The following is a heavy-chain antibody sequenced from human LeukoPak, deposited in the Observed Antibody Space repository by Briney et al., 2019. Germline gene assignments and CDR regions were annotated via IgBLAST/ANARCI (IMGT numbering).Heavy chain of an antibody. J-gene: IGHJ4*02. CDR1: GGSISSGGYY. CDR2: IYYSGST. V-gene: IGHV4-31*03. D-gene: IGHD2-2*02. CDR3: ARVEAATAIPTFDY. Sequence: SETLSLTCTVSGGSISSGGYYWSWIRQHPGKGLEWIGYIYYSGSTYYNPSLKSRVTISVDTSKNQFSLKLSSVTAADTAVYYCARVEAATAIPTFDYWGQGTLVTVSS.